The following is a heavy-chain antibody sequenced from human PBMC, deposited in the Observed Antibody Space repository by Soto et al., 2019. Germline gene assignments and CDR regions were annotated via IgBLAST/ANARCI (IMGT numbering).Heavy chain of an antibody. D-gene: IGHD3-22*01. CDR1: GGSISSSSYY. CDR3: ARDYFDSSDYTTNWFDP. Sequence: SETLSLTCTVSGGSISSSSYYWGWIRQPPGKGLEWIGSIYYSGSTYYNLSLKSRVTISVDTSKNQFSLKLSSVTAADTALYYCARDYFDSSDYTTNWFDPWGQGTLVTVSS. CDR2: IYYSGST. V-gene: IGHV4-39*01. J-gene: IGHJ5*02.